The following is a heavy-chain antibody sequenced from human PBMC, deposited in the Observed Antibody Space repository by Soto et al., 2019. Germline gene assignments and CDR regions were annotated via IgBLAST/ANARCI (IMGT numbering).Heavy chain of an antibody. CDR1: GGTFNTFA. CDR2: IIPMFGTA. D-gene: IGHD3-22*01. V-gene: IGHV1-69*01. CDR3: ARFSPPRGYYAY. J-gene: IGHJ4*02. Sequence: QVQLVQSGAEVKKPGSSVKVSCMGSGGTFNTFAISWVRQAPGQGLECMGGIIPMFGTAHYAQKIQGRVTITADDSTRTVYMELSSLRSEDTAVYYCARFSPPRGYYAYWGQGTLVTVSS.